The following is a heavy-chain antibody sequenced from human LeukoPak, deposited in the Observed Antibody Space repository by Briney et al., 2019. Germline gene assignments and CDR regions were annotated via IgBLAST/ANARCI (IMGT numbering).Heavy chain of an antibody. V-gene: IGHV1-18*04. J-gene: IGHJ4*02. CDR2: ISAYNGNT. Sequence: ASVKVSCKASGYTFTSYGISWVRQAPEQGLEWMGWISAYNGNTNYAQKLQGRVTMTKDTSTSTAYMELRSLRSDDTAVYYCARAKSGSYYNPVDSFGYGGQGTLVTVSS. CDR1: GYTFTSYG. CDR3: ARAKSGSYYNPVDSFGY. D-gene: IGHD3-10*01.